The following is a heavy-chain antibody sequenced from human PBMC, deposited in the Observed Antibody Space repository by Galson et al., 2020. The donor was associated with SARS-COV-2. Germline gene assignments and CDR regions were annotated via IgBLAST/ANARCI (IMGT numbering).Heavy chain of an antibody. J-gene: IGHJ6*02. D-gene: IGHD1-26*01. V-gene: IGHV4-59*01. Sequence: SETLSLTCTVSGGSISSYYWSWIRQPPGKGLEWIGYIYYSGSTNYNPSLKSRVTISVDTSKNQFSLKLSSVTAADTAVYYCARVDMRSGSYHWGMDVWGQGTTVTVAS. CDR3: ARVDMRSGSYHWGMDV. CDR1: GGSISSYY. CDR2: IYYSGST.